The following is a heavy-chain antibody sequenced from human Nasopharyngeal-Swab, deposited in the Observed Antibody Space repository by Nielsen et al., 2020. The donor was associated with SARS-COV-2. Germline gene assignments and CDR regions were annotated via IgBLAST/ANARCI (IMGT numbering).Heavy chain of an antibody. D-gene: IGHD3-10*01. CDR2: IYDSGNT. Sequence: WIRQPPGKGLEWIGYIYDSGNTNYNPILKSRVTISVDTSNNQFSLTLNSMTAADTAVYYCARVRGITMIQGAYYFDNWGQGTLVTVSS. J-gene: IGHJ4*02. V-gene: IGHV4-59*01. CDR3: ARVRGITMIQGAYYFDN.